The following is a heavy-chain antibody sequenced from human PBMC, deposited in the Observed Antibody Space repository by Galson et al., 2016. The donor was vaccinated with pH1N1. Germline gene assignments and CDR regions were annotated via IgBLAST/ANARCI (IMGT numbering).Heavy chain of an antibody. V-gene: IGHV4-34*01. CDR2: IHHSGTT. CDR1: GASISAYY. J-gene: IGHJ6*02. CDR3: ARGSPIVLVPAAIEDFYYFGLDV. Sequence: ETLSLTCAVSGASISAYYWSWIRQPPGRGLEWIGEIHHSGTTNYNPSLKSRVTISVDTSKNQFSLNLSSVTAADTAVYYCARGSPIVLVPAAIEDFYYFGLDVWGQGTTVTVSS. D-gene: IGHD2-2*01.